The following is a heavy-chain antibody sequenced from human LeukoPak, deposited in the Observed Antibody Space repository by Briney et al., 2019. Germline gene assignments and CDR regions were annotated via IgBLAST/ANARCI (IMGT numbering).Heavy chain of an antibody. J-gene: IGHJ4*02. CDR2: IYYSGIT. D-gene: IGHD5-12*01. V-gene: IGHV4-59*01. CDR3: ARGYDTGYDRPLDF. CDR1: GGSISSYY. Sequence: PSETLSLTCTVSGGSISSYYWSWLRQPPGKGLEWIGFIYYSGITDYNPSLKSRVTISVDTSENQFSLKLSSVTAADTAVYYCARGYDTGYDRPLDFWGQGTLVTVSS.